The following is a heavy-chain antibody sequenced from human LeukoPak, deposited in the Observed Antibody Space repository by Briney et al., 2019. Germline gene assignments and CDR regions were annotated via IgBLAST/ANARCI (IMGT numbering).Heavy chain of an antibody. CDR1: GGSFSGYY. D-gene: IGHD5-18*01. V-gene: IGHV4-34*01. CDR3: ARDKEYSYGHFDY. J-gene: IGHJ4*02. Sequence: PSETLSLTCAVYGGSFSGYYWSWIRQPPGKGLEWIGEINHSGSTNYNPSLKSRVTISVDTSKNQLSLKLSSVTAADTAVYYCARDKEYSYGHFDYWGQGTLVTVSS. CDR2: INHSGST.